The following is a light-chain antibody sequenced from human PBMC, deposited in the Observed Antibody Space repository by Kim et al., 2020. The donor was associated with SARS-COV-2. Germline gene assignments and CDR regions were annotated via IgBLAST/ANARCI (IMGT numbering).Light chain of an antibody. V-gene: IGKV3-20*01. CDR3: QQYETSSWT. CDR1: RPSVISY. Sequence: PAERVTLSCRASRPSVISYLAWYQQKPGQAPRLLIYGTITRATGIPDRFRGRGYGTDFTLTISRLEPEDFAVYYCQQYETSSWTFGQGTKVDIK. CDR2: GTI. J-gene: IGKJ1*01.